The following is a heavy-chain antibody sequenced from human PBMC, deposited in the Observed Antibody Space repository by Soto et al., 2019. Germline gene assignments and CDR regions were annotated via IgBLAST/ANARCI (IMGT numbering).Heavy chain of an antibody. CDR1: GFTFSSYW. CDR2: INSDGSST. V-gene: IGHV3-74*01. D-gene: IGHD5-12*01. Sequence: GGSLRLSCAASGFTFSSYWMHWVRQAPGKGLVWVSRINSDGSSTSYADSVKGRFTISRDNAKNTLYLQMNSLRAEDTAVYYCARVLGGGYSGYDPNFDYWGQGTLVTVSS. CDR3: ARVLGGGYSGYDPNFDY. J-gene: IGHJ4*02.